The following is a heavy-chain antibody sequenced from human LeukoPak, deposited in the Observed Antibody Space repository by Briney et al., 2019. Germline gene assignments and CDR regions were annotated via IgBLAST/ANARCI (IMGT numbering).Heavy chain of an antibody. CDR1: GFTFSSYW. CDR2: INSDGSST. J-gene: IGHJ5*02. CDR3: ARDGHDILTGYYPSNWFDP. Sequence: GSLRLSCAASGFTFSSYWMHWVRQAPGKGLVWVSRINSDGSSTSYTDSVKGRSTISRDNAKNTLYLQMNSLRAEDTAVYYCARDGHDILTGYYPSNWFDPWGQGTLVTVSS. V-gene: IGHV3-74*01. D-gene: IGHD3-9*01.